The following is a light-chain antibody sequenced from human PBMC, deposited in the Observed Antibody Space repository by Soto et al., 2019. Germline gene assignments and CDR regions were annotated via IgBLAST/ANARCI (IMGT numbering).Light chain of an antibody. CDR2: WAS. CDR1: PSVLYSSNNKNY. CDR3: QQYYSSPPT. V-gene: IGKV4-1*01. Sequence: DIVMTQSPDSLAVSLGERATINCKSSPSVLYSSNNKNYLAWYQQKPGQPPKLLISWASTRESGVPDRFSGSGSGTDFTLTISSLQAEDVAVYYCQQYYSSPPTFGQGTKLEIK. J-gene: IGKJ2*01.